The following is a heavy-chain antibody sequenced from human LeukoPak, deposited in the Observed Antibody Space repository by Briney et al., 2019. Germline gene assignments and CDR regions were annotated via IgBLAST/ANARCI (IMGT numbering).Heavy chain of an antibody. D-gene: IGHD6-19*01. Sequence: SETLSLTCTVSGGSISSSSYYWGWIRQPPGKGLEWIGSIYYSGSTNYNPSLKSRVTISVDTSKNQFSLKLSSVTAADTAVYYCATSSGWTGDAFDIWGQGTMVTVSS. V-gene: IGHV4-39*07. CDR3: ATSSGWTGDAFDI. CDR2: IYYSGST. J-gene: IGHJ3*02. CDR1: GGSISSSSYY.